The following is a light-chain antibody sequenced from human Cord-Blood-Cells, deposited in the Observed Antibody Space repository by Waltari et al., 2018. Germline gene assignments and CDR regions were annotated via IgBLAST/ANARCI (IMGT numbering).Light chain of an antibody. V-gene: IGLV2-23*01. CDR1: SSDVGRYNL. CDR3: CSYAGSSNWV. J-gene: IGLJ3*02. CDR2: EGS. Sequence: QSALTQPAPVSGSPGPSNTIPCPGTSSDVGRYNLVSWYQQHPGKAPNLMIYEGSKTPSGVSNRFSGSKSGNTASLTISGLQAEDEADYYCCSYAGSSNWVFGGGTKLTVL.